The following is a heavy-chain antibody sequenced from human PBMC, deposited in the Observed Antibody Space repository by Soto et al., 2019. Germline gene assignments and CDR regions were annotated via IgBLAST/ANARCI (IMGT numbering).Heavy chain of an antibody. CDR1: GFAFSTYG. V-gene: IGHV3-33*03. Sequence: GSLRLSCAASGFAFSTYGIHWVRQAPGKGLEWVAVIWYDGSKKYYVASVKGRFTMSRDNAKNSLYLQMNGLRADDTAVYYCARGDYYDTSGPFSDAFDIWGQGTMVTVSS. J-gene: IGHJ3*02. CDR2: IWYDGSKK. D-gene: IGHD3-22*01. CDR3: ARGDYYDTSGPFSDAFDI.